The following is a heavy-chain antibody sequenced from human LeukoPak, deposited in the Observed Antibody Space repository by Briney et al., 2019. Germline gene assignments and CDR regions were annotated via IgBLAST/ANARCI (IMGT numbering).Heavy chain of an antibody. J-gene: IGHJ4*02. CDR1: GGSISSHY. Sequence: SETLSLTCTVSGGSISSHYWSWIRQPPGKGLEWIGYIYYSGSTNYNPSLKSRVTISVDTSKNQFSLKPSSVTAADTAVYYCARSTGIVGVPQAGQFDYWGQGTLVTVSS. V-gene: IGHV4-59*11. D-gene: IGHD1-26*01. CDR2: IYYSGST. CDR3: ARSTGIVGVPQAGQFDY.